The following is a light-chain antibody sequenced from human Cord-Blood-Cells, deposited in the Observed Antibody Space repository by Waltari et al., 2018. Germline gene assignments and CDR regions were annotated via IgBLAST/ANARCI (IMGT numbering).Light chain of an antibody. CDR3: SSYTSSSTLV. CDR1: SSAVGGYNY. Sequence: QSALTQTASVSGSPGQSITISCTGTSSAVGGYNYVSWYHQPPGKAPKLMIYDVSNRPSGLSNPFSGSKSGNTASLTISGLQAEDEADYYCSSYTSSSTLVFGGGTKLTVL. V-gene: IGLV2-14*01. CDR2: DVS. J-gene: IGLJ3*02.